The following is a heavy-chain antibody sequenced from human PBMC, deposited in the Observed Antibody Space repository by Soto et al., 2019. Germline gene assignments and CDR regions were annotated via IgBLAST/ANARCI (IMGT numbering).Heavy chain of an antibody. Sequence: QVQLVQSGAEVRRPGSSVNISCKASGGSFTSYAITWVGQAPGQGLEWVGGIIPIFGTTTYAQKFYGRVTITADESASTAYMEVSSLRSEDTAMYYCARELKYSDWGYFYGMDVWGQGTTVTVSS. D-gene: IGHD3-9*01. CDR3: ARELKYSDWGYFYGMDV. CDR2: IIPIFGTT. V-gene: IGHV1-69*01. CDR1: GGSFTSYA. J-gene: IGHJ6*02.